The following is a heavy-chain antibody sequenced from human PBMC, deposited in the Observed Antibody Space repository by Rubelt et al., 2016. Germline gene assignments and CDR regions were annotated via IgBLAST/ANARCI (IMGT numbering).Heavy chain of an antibody. CDR1: GGSFSGYY. J-gene: IGHJ6*02. CDR2: INHSGST. Sequence: QVQLQQWGAGLLKPSETLSLTCAVYGGSFSGYYWSWIRQPPGKGLEWIGEINHSGSTNYNPSPKGRVTLSVETSKNQVSLKLSYVTAADTAVYYCARGRSRIAPGGIWGQGTTVTVSS. V-gene: IGHV4-34*01. CDR3: ARGRSRIAPGGI. D-gene: IGHD2-15*01.